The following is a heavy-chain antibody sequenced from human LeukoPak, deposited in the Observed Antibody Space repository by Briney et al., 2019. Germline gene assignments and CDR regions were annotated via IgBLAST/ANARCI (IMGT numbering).Heavy chain of an antibody. Sequence: SETLSLTCTVSGGSITSYFWSWIRRPPGKGLEWIGYIYYSGSTNYNPSLKSRVTISVDTSKNQFSLKLSSVTAADTAVYYCARENGDSSGAFDIRGQGTMVTVSS. CDR2: IYYSGST. CDR1: GGSITSYF. V-gene: IGHV4-59*01. CDR3: ARENGDSSGAFDI. D-gene: IGHD4-17*01. J-gene: IGHJ3*02.